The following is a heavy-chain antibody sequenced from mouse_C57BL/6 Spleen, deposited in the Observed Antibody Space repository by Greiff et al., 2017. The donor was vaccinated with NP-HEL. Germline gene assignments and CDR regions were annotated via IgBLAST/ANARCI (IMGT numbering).Heavy chain of an antibody. CDR3: ARIPSLLRYWYCDV. J-gene: IGHJ1*03. CDR1: GFNIKDYY. D-gene: IGHD1-2*01. V-gene: IGHV14-2*01. Sequence: EVQLQQSGAELVKPGASVKLSCTASGFNIKDYYMHWVKQRTEQGLEWIGRIDPEDGETKYAPKFPGKATITADTSSNTAYLQLSSLTSEDTAVYYCARIPSLLRYWYCDVWGTGTTVTVSS. CDR2: IDPEDGET.